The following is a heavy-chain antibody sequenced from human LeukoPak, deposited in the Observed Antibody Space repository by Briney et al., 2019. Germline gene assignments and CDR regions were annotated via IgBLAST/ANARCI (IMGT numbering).Heavy chain of an antibody. CDR1: GFTFSSYS. J-gene: IGHJ5*02. Sequence: GGSLRLSCAASGFTFSSYSMNWVRQAPGKGLEWVSYISSSSSSTIYYADSVKGRFTISRDNAKNSLYLQMNSLRAEDTAVYYCARGWRRSSGWYGGYNWFDPWGQGTLVTVSS. D-gene: IGHD6-19*01. CDR2: ISSSSSSTI. CDR3: ARGWRRSSGWYGGYNWFDP. V-gene: IGHV3-48*01.